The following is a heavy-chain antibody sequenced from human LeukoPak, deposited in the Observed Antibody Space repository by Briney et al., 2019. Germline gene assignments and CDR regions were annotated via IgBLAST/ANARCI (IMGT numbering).Heavy chain of an antibody. D-gene: IGHD3-3*01. J-gene: IGHJ5*02. CDR2: IYYSGST. V-gene: IGHV4-39*07. CDR3: ARGKILEWFLGWFDP. Sequence: TSETLSLTCTVSGGSISSSSYYWGWIRQPPGKGLEWIGSIYYSGSTYYNPSLKSRVTISVDTSKNQFSLKLSSVTAADTAVYYCARGKILEWFLGWFDPWGQGTLVTVSS. CDR1: GGSISSSSYY.